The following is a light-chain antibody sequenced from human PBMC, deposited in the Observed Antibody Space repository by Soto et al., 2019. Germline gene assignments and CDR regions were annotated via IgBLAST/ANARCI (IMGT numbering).Light chain of an antibody. CDR1: QSISSW. CDR3: QQTLSFPPT. V-gene: IGKV1-12*01. CDR2: TGS. J-gene: IGKJ1*01. Sequence: DIQMTQSPSTLSASVGDRVTITCRASQSISSWLAWYQQKPGKAPKLLIFTGSLLHSGVPPRFSGSGSGTDFTLTISSLQPEDFATYYSQQTLSFPPTFGQGTKVDIK.